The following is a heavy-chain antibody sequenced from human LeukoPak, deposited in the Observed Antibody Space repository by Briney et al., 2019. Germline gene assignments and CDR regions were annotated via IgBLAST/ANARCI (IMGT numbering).Heavy chain of an antibody. V-gene: IGHV1-58*02. J-gene: IGHJ4*02. D-gene: IGHD2-15*01. CDR2: IVVGSGNT. CDR3: AAGWVCSGGSCYYYFDY. Sequence: GASVKVSCKASGYTFTGYYMHWVRQARGQRLEWIGWIVVGSGNTNYAQKFQERVTITRDMSTSTAYMELSSLRSEDTAVYYCAAGWVCSGGSCYYYFDYWGQGTLVTVSS. CDR1: GYTFTGYY.